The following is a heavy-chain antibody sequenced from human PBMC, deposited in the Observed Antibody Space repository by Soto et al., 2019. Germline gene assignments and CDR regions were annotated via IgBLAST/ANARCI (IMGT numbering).Heavy chain of an antibody. J-gene: IGHJ4*02. V-gene: IGHV4-59*03. Sequence: SDTLSLTCTVSGDSIRSSYWTWIRQAPGRGLEGIGDIYHTGTTNYNPSLKGRVSISVDTSKNQFSLRLRSVNAADTAIYFCAKISAGGTDETTLSVFYXWGQATMVTVSX. D-gene: IGHD1-1*01. CDR1: GDSIRSSY. CDR2: IYHTGTT. CDR3: AKISAGGTDETTLSVFYX.